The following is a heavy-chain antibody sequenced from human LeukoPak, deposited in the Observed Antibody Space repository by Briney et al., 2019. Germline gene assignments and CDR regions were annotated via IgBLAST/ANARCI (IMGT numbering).Heavy chain of an antibody. CDR3: ARYYYDSSGYPYYFDY. CDR1: GFTFSSFS. V-gene: IGHV3-48*04. CDR2: ISSTSSTI. D-gene: IGHD3-22*01. J-gene: IGHJ4*02. Sequence: GGSLRLSCVASGFTFSSFSMDWVRQAPGKGLEWVSYISSTSSTIYYADSVQGRFTSSRDNAKNSLYLQMNSLTAEDTAVYFCARYYYDSSGYPYYFDYWGQGTLVTVSS.